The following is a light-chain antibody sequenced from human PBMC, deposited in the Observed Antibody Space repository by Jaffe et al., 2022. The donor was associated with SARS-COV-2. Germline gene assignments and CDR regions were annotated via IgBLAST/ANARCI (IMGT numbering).Light chain of an antibody. J-gene: IGLJ3*02. CDR3: CSYAGTYTWV. V-gene: IGLV2-11*01. CDR2: DVS. CDR1: SSDVGGYNS. Sequence: QSALTQPRSVSGSPGQSVTVSCTGTSSDVGGYNSVSWYQQHPGKAPKLVIYDVSKRPSGVPDRFSGSKSDNTASLTISGLQAEDEADYYCCSYAGTYTWVFGGGTKLTVL.